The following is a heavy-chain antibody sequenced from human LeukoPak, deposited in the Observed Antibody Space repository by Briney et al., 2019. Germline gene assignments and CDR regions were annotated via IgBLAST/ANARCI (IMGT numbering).Heavy chain of an antibody. CDR2: FYSGGSI. J-gene: IGHJ4*02. CDR3: ASGIPFEY. Sequence: GGSLRLSCAASEFSVSSNHMSWVRQAPGKGLEWVSIFYSGGSIYYADSVKGRFTISRDSSTNTLYLQMNSLRAEDTAVYYCASGIPFEYWGQGTLVTVSS. CDR1: EFSVSSNH. V-gene: IGHV3-53*01.